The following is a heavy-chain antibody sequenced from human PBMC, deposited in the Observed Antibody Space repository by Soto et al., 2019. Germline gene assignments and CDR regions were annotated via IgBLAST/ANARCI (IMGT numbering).Heavy chain of an antibody. CDR1: GFTFSDHC. D-gene: IGHD3-22*01. CDR3: ARESPYYYDSSGYYYHAFDI. Sequence: PGGSLRLSCAASGFTFSDHCMDWVRQAPGKGLEWVGRTRNKANTYTTEYAASVKGRFTISRDDSKNSLYLQMNSLKTEDTAVYYCARESPYYYDSSGYYYHAFDIWGQGTMVTVSS. V-gene: IGHV3-72*01. J-gene: IGHJ3*02. CDR2: TRNKANTYTT.